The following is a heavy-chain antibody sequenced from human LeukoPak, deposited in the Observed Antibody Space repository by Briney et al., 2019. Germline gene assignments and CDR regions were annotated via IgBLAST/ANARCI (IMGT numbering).Heavy chain of an antibody. CDR2: INGGGSSA. V-gene: IGHV3-74*01. CDR1: AFTFNTFW. CDR3: ARGNYYNMDV. J-gene: IGHJ6*02. Sequence: GGSLRLSCAASAFTFNTFWMHWVRQAPGKGLVWVSRINGGGSSADYADSVKSRFTISRDNAKNTLYLQMNSLRAEDTAVYYCARGNYYNMDVWGQGTTVTVSS.